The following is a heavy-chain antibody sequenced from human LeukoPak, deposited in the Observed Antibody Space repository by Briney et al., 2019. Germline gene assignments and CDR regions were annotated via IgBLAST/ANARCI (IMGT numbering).Heavy chain of an antibody. D-gene: IGHD4-17*01. J-gene: IGHJ4*02. CDR2: TSSSGGST. CDR1: GFTFSGYA. Sequence: PGVSLRLSCSASGFTFSGYAMHWVRQAPGKGLEYVSVTSSSGGSTYYADSVKGRFTISRDNSKNTLYLQMNSLRAEDTAVYYCAKDSSTVTTYYYFDYWGQGTLVTVSS. CDR3: AKDSSTVTTYYYFDY. V-gene: IGHV3-64*04.